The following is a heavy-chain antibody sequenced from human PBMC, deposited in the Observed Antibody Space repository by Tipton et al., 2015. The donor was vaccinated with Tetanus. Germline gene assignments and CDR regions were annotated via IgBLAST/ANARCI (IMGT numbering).Heavy chain of an antibody. V-gene: IGHV3-33*01. CDR1: GFIFSSYG. J-gene: IGHJ4*02. CDR3: AREADCRGGSCFSGDFDN. D-gene: IGHD2-15*01. Sequence: SLRLSCAASGFIFSSYGIHWVRQAPGKGLEWVAASWYDGTDKYYADSVKGRFTISRDNSKNTLYLQMNSLRAEDTAVYYCAREADCRGGSCFSGDFDNWGQGTQVTVSS. CDR2: SWYDGTDK.